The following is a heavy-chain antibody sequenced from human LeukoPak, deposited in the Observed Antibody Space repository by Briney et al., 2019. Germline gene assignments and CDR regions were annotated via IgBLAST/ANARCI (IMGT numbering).Heavy chain of an antibody. CDR3: TAERAGTVVDY. V-gene: IGHV4-39*07. D-gene: IGHD1-1*01. CDR2: IYYSGST. Sequence: PSETLSLTCTVSGGSISSSSYLWGWIRQPPGKGLEWIGSIYYSGSTYYNPSLKSRVTVSVDTSKNQFSLKLSSVTATDTAVYYCTAERAGTVVDYWGQGTLVTVSS. CDR1: GGSISSSSYL. J-gene: IGHJ4*02.